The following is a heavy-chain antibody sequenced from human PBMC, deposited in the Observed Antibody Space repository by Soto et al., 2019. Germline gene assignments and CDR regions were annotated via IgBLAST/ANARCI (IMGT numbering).Heavy chain of an antibody. Sequence: EVQLVESGGGLVQPGGSLRLSCAASGFTVSSNYMSWVRQAPGKGLEWVSVIYSGGSTYYADSVKGRFTISRDNSKNTLYLQMNSLRAEDTAVYYWARVLIDYGGHGRDYWGQGTLVTVSS. CDR3: ARVLIDYGGHGRDY. V-gene: IGHV3-66*01. CDR1: GFTVSSNY. D-gene: IGHD4-17*01. CDR2: IYSGGST. J-gene: IGHJ4*02.